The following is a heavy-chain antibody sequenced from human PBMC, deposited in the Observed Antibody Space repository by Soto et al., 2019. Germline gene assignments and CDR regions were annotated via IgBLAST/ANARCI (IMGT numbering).Heavy chain of an antibody. CDR1: GGSFSGYY. J-gene: IGHJ5*02. CDR3: ARGIRVRAQGGNTGTTDWFDP. D-gene: IGHD1-7*01. CDR2: INHSGST. V-gene: IGHV4-34*01. Sequence: SETLSLTCAVYGGSFSGYYWSWIRQPPGKGLEWIGEINHSGSTNYNPSLKSRVTISVDTSKNQFSLKLSSVTAADTAVYYCARGIRVRAQGGNTGTTDWFDPWGQGTLVTVSS.